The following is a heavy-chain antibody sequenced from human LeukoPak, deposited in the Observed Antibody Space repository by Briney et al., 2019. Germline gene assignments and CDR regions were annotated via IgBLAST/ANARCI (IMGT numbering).Heavy chain of an antibody. Sequence: EASVKVSCKASGYTFTSYGISWVRQAPGQGLEWMGWISAYNGNTNYAHKVQGRVTMTTDTSTSTAYMELRSLRSDDTAVYYCAREQLGPETQFDYWGQGTLVTVSS. V-gene: IGHV1-18*01. CDR2: ISAYNGNT. CDR3: AREQLGPETQFDY. D-gene: IGHD6-13*01. CDR1: GYTFTSYG. J-gene: IGHJ4*02.